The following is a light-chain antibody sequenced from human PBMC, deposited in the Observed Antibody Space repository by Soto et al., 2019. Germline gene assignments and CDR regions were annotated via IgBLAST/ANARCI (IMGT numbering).Light chain of an antibody. Sequence: EIVLTQSPGTLSLSPGERATLSCRASQSVSSTYIAWYQQKPGQAPRVLIYGASSRATGIPDRFSGSGSGTDCTLTISRLEPEDFAVYFCQQYGRSPPFTFGQGTKVEIK. CDR3: QQYGRSPPFT. CDR2: GAS. V-gene: IGKV3-20*01. J-gene: IGKJ2*01. CDR1: QSVSSTY.